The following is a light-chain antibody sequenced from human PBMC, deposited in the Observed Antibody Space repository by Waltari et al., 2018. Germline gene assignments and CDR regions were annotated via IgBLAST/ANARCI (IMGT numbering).Light chain of an antibody. J-gene: IGKJ5*01. CDR1: QSISNC. V-gene: IGKV1-39*01. Sequence: DIQMTQSPSSLSASVGDRVTITCRASQSISNCVSWYQQKPGKAPKLLIYAASDLQSGVPSRFSGRGSGTDFTLTISSLQPEDFATYYCQQSCSALITFGQGTRLETK. CDR3: QQSCSALIT. CDR2: AAS.